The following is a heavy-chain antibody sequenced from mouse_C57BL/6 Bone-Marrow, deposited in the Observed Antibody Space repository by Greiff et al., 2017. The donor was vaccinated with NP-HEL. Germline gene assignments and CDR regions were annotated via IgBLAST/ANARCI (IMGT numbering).Heavy chain of an antibody. J-gene: IGHJ1*03. CDR3: ARDLSGLRHSYWYFDV. V-gene: IGHV5-16*01. CDR2: INYDGSST. Sequence: EVHLVESEGGLVQPGSSMKLSCTASGFTFSDYYMAWVRQVPEKGLEWVANINYDGSSTYYLDSLKSRFIISRDNAKNILYLQMSSLKSEDTATYYCARDLSGLRHSYWYFDVWGTGTTVTVSS. CDR1: GFTFSDYY. D-gene: IGHD2-4*01.